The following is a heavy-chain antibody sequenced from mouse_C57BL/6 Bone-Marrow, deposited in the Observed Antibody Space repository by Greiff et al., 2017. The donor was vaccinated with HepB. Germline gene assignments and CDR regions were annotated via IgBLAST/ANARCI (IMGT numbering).Heavy chain of an antibody. CDR1: GYTFTDYE. CDR3: TRCSYWYFDV. CDR2: IDPETGGT. V-gene: IGHV1-15*01. J-gene: IGHJ1*03. Sequence: QVQLKQSGAELVRPGASVTLSCKASGYTFTDYEMHWVKQTPVHGLEWIGAIDPETGGTAYNQKFKGKAILTADKSSSTAYMELRSLTSEDSAVYYCTRCSYWYFDVWGTGTTVTVSS.